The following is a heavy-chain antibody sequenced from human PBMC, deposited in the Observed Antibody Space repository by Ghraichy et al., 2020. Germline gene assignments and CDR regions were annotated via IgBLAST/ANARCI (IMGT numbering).Heavy chain of an antibody. CDR3: AKAIYFYGSGVNWLDP. CDR2: VYTSGNT. CDR1: GDSITGHY. V-gene: IGHV4-4*07. Sequence: SETLSLTCTVFGDSITGHYWSWIRQPAGRGLEWIGRVYTSGNTNLNPSLYSRVTMSVDTSKNQISLRLTSVTAADTAVYYCAKAIYFYGSGVNWLDPWGQGTLVTVSS. D-gene: IGHD3-10*01. J-gene: IGHJ5*02.